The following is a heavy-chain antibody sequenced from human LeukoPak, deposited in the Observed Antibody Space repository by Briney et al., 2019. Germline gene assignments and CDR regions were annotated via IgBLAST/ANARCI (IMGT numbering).Heavy chain of an antibody. V-gene: IGHV3-48*04. D-gene: IGHD4-17*01. Sequence: GGSLRLSCAASGFTFSSYGMSWVRQAPGKGLEWVSYISSSGSTIYYADSVKGRFTISRDNAKNSLYLQMNSLRAEDTAVYYCARDNSDYGDWRFDPWGQGTLVTVSS. J-gene: IGHJ5*02. CDR1: GFTFSSYG. CDR3: ARDNSDYGDWRFDP. CDR2: ISSSGSTI.